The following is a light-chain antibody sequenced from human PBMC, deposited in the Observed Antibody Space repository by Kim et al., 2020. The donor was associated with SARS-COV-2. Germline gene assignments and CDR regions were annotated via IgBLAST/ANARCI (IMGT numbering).Light chain of an antibody. Sequence: DIQMTQSPSTLSASVGDRVTITCRASQNIGTWLAWYQQKPGKAPKFLIFDASSLESGVPSRFSGSGSGTEFTLTISRLQPDDFASYYCQHYDSYSTWTFGQGAKV. J-gene: IGKJ1*01. CDR3: QHYDSYSTWT. V-gene: IGKV1-5*01. CDR1: QNIGTW. CDR2: DAS.